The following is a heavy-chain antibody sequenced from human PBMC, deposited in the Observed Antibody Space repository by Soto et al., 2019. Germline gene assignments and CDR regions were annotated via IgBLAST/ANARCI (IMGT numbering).Heavy chain of an antibody. J-gene: IGHJ4*02. CDR1: GGSISSYY. CDR3: ARVMEQLALDY. V-gene: IGHV4-4*07. D-gene: IGHD6-6*01. Sequence: QVQLQESGPGLVKPSETLSLTCTVSGGSISSYYWSWIRQPAGMGLEWIGRIYTSGCTNYNPSLKSRVTMSVDTSKNQFSLKLSSVTAADTAVYYCARVMEQLALDYWGQGTLVTVSS. CDR2: IYTSGCT.